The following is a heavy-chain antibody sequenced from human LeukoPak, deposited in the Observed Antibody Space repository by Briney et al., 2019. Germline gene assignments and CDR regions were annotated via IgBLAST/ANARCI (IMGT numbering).Heavy chain of an antibody. CDR1: GFTFSSYS. Sequence: QPGGSLRLSCAASGFTFSSYSMNWVRQAPGKGLEWVSAISSLGGSTYYAGSVQGRFTISRDKSKNTLYLQMNSLRAEDTAVYYCTTDPGLFDYWGQGTLVTVSS. CDR3: TTDPGLFDY. J-gene: IGHJ4*02. V-gene: IGHV3-23*01. CDR2: ISSLGGST.